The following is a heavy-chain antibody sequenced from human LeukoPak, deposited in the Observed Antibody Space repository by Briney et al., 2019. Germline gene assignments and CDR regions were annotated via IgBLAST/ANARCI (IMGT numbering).Heavy chain of an antibody. CDR2: IKRDGSEK. D-gene: IGHD5/OR15-5a*01. V-gene: IGHV3-7*01. CDR1: GFTFTDYW. Sequence: GGSLRLSCAASGFTFTDYWMSWVRQAPGKGLEWVANIKRDGSEKYYVDSAKGRFTISRDNPKKSVYLQMNSLRAEDTAIYYCARDVSVSGMDVWGQGTTVIVSS. J-gene: IGHJ6*02. CDR3: ARDVSVSGMDV.